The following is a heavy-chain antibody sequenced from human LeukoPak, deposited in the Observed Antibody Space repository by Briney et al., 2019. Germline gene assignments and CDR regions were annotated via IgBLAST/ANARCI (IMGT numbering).Heavy chain of an antibody. V-gene: IGHV6-1*01. CDR1: GDTVSSNTAA. CDR3: ARAQRGRPVGGNFYYYGMDV. Sequence: SQTLSLTCAISGDTVSSNTAAWNWIRQSPLRGLEWLGRTYYRSKWYNDYAVSVKSRISINPDTSKNQFSLQLNSVSPEDTAVYYCARAQRGRPVGGNFYYYGMDVWGKGTTVTVSS. D-gene: IGHD3-16*01. J-gene: IGHJ6*04. CDR2: TYYRSKWYN.